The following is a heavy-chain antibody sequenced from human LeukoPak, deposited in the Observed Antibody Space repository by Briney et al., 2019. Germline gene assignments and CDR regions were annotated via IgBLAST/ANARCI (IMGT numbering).Heavy chain of an antibody. V-gene: IGHV3-23*01. CDR3: AKEGSGYSLYYFDY. J-gene: IGHJ4*02. CDR2: ISGSGGST. D-gene: IGHD5-12*01. CDR1: GFTFSSYA. Sequence: GGSLRLSCAASGFTFSSYAMSWVRQAPGKGLEWVSAISGSGGSTYYADPVKGRFTISRYNSKNTLYLQMNSLRAEDTAVYYCAKEGSGYSLYYFDYWGQGTLVTVSS.